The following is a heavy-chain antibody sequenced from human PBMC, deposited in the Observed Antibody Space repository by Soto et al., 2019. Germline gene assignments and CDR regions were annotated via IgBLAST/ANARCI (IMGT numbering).Heavy chain of an antibody. J-gene: IGHJ4*02. V-gene: IGHV3-74*01. CDR2: INNDESSS. Sequence: EVQLVESGGGLVQPGGSLRLSCAASGFTFSSYWMHWVRQAPGKGLVWVSRINNDESSSTYVDSVRGRFTISRDNAKNTLDLQMNSLRAEDTAVYYCARRGSLRGLAYWGQGTLVTVSS. CDR1: GFTFSSYW. D-gene: IGHD1-26*01. CDR3: ARRGSLRGLAY.